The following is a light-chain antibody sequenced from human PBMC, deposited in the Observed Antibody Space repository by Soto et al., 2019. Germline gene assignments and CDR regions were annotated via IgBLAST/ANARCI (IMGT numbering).Light chain of an antibody. V-gene: IGKV3-20*01. CDR2: GAS. Sequence: EMVLTQSPGTLSLSPGERATLSCRASQSVSRSYLARYQQKPGQAPRLLIYGASSRATGIPDRFSGSGSGADFTLTISMLEPEDFAVYYCQQYGRSPLTFGGGTKVEIK. CDR1: QSVSRSY. CDR3: QQYGRSPLT. J-gene: IGKJ4*01.